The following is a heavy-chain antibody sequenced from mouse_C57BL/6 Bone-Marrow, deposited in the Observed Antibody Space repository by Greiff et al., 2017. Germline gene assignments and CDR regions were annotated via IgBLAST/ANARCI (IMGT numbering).Heavy chain of an antibody. D-gene: IGHD1-1*01. CDR2: IWTGGGT. J-gene: IGHJ3*01. Sequence: VKLMESGPGLVAPSQSLSITCTVSGFSLTSYAISWVRQPPGKGLEWLGVIWTGGGTNYNSALKSRLSISKDNSNGQVFLKMNSLQTDDTARYYCARNSRAGSSYWFADWGQGTLVTVSA. CDR1: GFSLTSYA. CDR3: ARNSRAGSSYWFAD. V-gene: IGHV2-9-1*01.